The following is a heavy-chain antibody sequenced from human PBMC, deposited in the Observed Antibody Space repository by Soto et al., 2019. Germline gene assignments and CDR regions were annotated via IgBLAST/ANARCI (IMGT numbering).Heavy chain of an antibody. D-gene: IGHD2-15*01. CDR3: ASIPSRDLVDY. Sequence: PSETLSLTCTASGSSISGNSYYWGWIRQPPGKGLEWIGSMFYGVSTYYNPSLKSRVTVSVDTSKNQFSLNLRSVTAADTAVESCASIPSRDLVDYWGQGTLVTVSS. CDR2: MFYGVST. CDR1: GSSISGNSYY. J-gene: IGHJ4*02. V-gene: IGHV4-39*01.